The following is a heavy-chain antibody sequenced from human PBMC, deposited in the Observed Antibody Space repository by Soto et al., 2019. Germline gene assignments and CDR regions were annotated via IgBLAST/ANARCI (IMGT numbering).Heavy chain of an antibody. J-gene: IGHJ4*02. CDR3: AREEEAYCGGDCYHYTDY. V-gene: IGHV3-7*03. Sequence: EVQLVESGGGLVQPGGSLRLSCAASGFTFSSYWMSWVRQAPGKGLEWVANIKQDGSEKYYVDSVKGRFTISRDNARNSLYLQMNSLRAEDTAVYYCAREEEAYCGGDCYHYTDYWGQGTLVTVSS. D-gene: IGHD2-21*02. CDR2: IKQDGSEK. CDR1: GFTFSSYW.